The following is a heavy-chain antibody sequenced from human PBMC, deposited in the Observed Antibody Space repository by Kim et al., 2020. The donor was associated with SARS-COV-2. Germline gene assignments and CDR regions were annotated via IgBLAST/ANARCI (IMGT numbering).Heavy chain of an antibody. J-gene: IGHJ3*02. V-gene: IGHV3-30*18. CDR3: AKSRIEPRLLWFGELYAFDI. Sequence: GGSLRLSCAASGFTFSSYGMHWVRQAPGKGLEWVAVISYDGSNKYYADSVKGRFTISRDNSKNTLYLQMNSLRAEDTAVYYCAKSRIEPRLLWFGELYAFDIWGQGTMVTGSS. CDR2: ISYDGSNK. CDR1: GFTFSSYG. D-gene: IGHD3-10*01.